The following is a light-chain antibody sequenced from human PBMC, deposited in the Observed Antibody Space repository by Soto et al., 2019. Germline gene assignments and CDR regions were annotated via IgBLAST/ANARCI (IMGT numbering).Light chain of an antibody. Sequence: QSALTQPPSASGAPGQSVTISCTGTSSDVGSHGYVSWYQQHAGKPPNLMIYDVTKRPSRVPHRFSGYKSANTASLTVSGLQAEDEADYYCMCYAGGNNWVFGGGTKLTVL. V-gene: IGLV2-8*01. J-gene: IGLJ3*02. CDR1: SSDVGSHGY. CDR2: DVT. CDR3: MCYAGGNNWV.